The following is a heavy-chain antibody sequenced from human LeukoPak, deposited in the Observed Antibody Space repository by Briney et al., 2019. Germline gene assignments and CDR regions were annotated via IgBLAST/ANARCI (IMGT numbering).Heavy chain of an antibody. CDR2: ISSSSSTI. J-gene: IGHJ4*02. V-gene: IGHV3-48*02. D-gene: IGHD2-21*02. Sequence: GGSLRLSCAASGFTFSSYSMNWVRQAPGKGLEWVSYISSSSSTIYYADSVKGRFTISRDNAKNSLYLQMNSLRYEDTAVYYCARDIAVTASGVDYWCQGTLVTVS. CDR3: ARDIAVTASGVDY. CDR1: GFTFSSYS.